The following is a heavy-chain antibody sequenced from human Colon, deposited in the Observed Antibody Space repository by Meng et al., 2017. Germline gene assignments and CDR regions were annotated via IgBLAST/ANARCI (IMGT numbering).Heavy chain of an antibody. J-gene: IGHJ4*02. CDR1: GGSVSIGSQY. D-gene: IGHD1-26*01. CDR2: IDYSRSI. Sequence: QVQLPEAGPGLVRPSATLSPPCTVSGGSVSIGSQYWSWIRQPLGKGLEWIGYIDYSRSINYYPSLKSRVTMSVDTSKNQFSLNLSSVTAADTAVYYCAGGPWELDYWGQGTLVTVSS. CDR3: AGGPWELDY. V-gene: IGHV4-61*01.